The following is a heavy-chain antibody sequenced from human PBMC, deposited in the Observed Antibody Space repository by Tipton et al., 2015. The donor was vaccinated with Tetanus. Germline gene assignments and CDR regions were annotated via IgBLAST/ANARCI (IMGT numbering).Heavy chain of an antibody. CDR1: GGSISSYY. CDR3: ARDGGSGGIYDY. V-gene: IGHV4-59*01. D-gene: IGHD2-15*01. CDR2: IYYSGST. Sequence: TLSLTCTVPGGSISSYYWSWIRQPPGKGLEWIGYIYYSGSTNYNPSLKSRVTISVDTSKNQFSLKLSSVTAADTAVYYCARDGGSGGIYDYWGQGTLVTVSS. J-gene: IGHJ4*02.